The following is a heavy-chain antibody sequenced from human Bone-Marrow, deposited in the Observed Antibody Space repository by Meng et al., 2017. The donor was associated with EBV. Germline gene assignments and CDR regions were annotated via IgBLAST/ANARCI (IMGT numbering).Heavy chain of an antibody. Sequence: QVQLQQWGAGLLKPSEXLSLTCGVYVGSFSVYYWSWIRLSPGKGLEWIGEVNHTGSTKYNPSLNSRVTIPVHTSKNQFSLKLSSVTAADTAVYYCARVRRYSDILTGYYPKGTYYFDYWGQGTLVTVSS. V-gene: IGHV4-34*01. CDR2: VNHTGST. J-gene: IGHJ4*02. D-gene: IGHD3-9*01. CDR3: ARVRRYSDILTGYYPKGTYYFDY. CDR1: VGSFSVYY.